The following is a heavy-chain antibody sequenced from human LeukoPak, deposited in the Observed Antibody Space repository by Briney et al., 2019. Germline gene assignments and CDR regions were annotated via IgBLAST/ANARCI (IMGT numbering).Heavy chain of an antibody. CDR1: GFPVSGYY. V-gene: IGHV3-7*01. D-gene: IGHD5-18*01. Sequence: GGSLRLSCAASGFPVSGYYMSWVRQAPGKGLEWVANIKQDGSEKYYVDSVKGRFTISRDNAKNSLFLQMSSLRAEDTAVYYCARGLGYSYGNGDYWGQGTLVTVSS. J-gene: IGHJ4*02. CDR2: IKQDGSEK. CDR3: ARGLGYSYGNGDY.